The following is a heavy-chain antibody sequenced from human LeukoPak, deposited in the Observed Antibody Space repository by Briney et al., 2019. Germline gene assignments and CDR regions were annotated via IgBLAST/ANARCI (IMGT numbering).Heavy chain of an antibody. Sequence: PSETLSLTCAVYGGSFSGYYWSWIRQPPGKGLEWIGEINHSGSTSYNPSLKSRVTISVDTSKNQFSLKLSSVTAADTAVYYCARKREQLVRRRRNWFDPWGQGTLVTVSS. V-gene: IGHV4-34*01. J-gene: IGHJ5*02. CDR2: INHSGST. D-gene: IGHD6-6*01. CDR3: ARKREQLVRRRRNWFDP. CDR1: GGSFSGYY.